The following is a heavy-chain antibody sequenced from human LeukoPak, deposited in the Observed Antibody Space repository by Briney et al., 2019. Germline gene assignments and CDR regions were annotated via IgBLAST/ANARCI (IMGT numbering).Heavy chain of an antibody. V-gene: IGHV4-30-2*01. J-gene: IGHJ5*02. CDR3: ARGIKRDVVVVAATRWFDP. Sequence: SETLSLTCAVSGGSISSGGYSWSWIRQPPGKGLEWIGYFYHSGSTYYNPSLKSRVTISVDRSKNQFSLKLSSVTAADTAVYYCARGIKRDVVVVAATRWFDPWGQGTLVTVSS. D-gene: IGHD2-15*01. CDR1: GGSISSGGYS. CDR2: FYHSGST.